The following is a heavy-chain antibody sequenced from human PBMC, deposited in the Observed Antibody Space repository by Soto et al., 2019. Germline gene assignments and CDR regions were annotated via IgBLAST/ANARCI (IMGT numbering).Heavy chain of an antibody. CDR1: DGSISGYY. Sequence: QVQLQESGPGLVKPSDTLSLTCTVSDGSISGYYWSWIRQPAGKGLEWIGRIYSSGSTNYNPSLRSRVTMSVDRSKNQFSLKLSSVTAADTAVYYCARDTGGGALGYWGQGTLVTVSS. CDR3: ARDTGGGALGY. J-gene: IGHJ4*02. V-gene: IGHV4-4*07. D-gene: IGHD3-16*01. CDR2: IYSSGST.